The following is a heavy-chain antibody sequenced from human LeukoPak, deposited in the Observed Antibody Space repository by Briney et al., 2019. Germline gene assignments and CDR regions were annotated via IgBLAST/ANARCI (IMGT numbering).Heavy chain of an antibody. D-gene: IGHD3-16*02. CDR2: INHSGST. V-gene: IGHV4-34*01. CDR3: ARGRRLMITFGGVIAPGNWFDP. CDR1: GGSFSGYY. Sequence: SETLSLTCAVYGGSFSGYYWSWIRQPPGKGLEWIGEINHSGSTNYNPSLKSRVTISVDTSKNQFSLKLSSVTAADTAVHYCARGRRLMITFGGVIAPGNWFDPWGQGTLVTFSS. J-gene: IGHJ5*02.